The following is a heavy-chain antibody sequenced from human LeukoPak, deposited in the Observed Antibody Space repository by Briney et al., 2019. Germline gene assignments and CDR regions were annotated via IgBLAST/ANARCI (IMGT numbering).Heavy chain of an antibody. CDR2: ISGSGGTT. D-gene: IGHD4-11*01. CDR1: GGSFSGYY. J-gene: IGHJ5*02. CDR3: AKGYSNYRYNWFDP. V-gene: IGHV3-23*01. Sequence: ESLSLTCAVYGGSFSGYYWSWIRQAPGKGLEWVSAISGSGGTTYYADSVKGRFTISRDNSKNTLYLQMNSLRAEDTAVYYCAKGYSNYRYNWFDPWGQGTLVTVSS.